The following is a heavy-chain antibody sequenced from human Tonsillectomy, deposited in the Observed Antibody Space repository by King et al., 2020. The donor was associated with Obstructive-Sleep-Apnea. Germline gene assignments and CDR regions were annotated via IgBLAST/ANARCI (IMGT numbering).Heavy chain of an antibody. CDR2: IIPIFGTA. CDR1: GGTFSSYA. CDR3: ARYYCSGGSCYSGSDDY. J-gene: IGHJ4*02. D-gene: IGHD2-15*01. V-gene: IGHV1-69*01. Sequence: VQLVESGAEVKKPGSSVKVSCKASGGTFSSYAISWMRQAPGQGLEWMGGIIPIFGTANYAQKFQGRVTITADESTSTAYMELSSLRSEDTAVYYCARYYCSGGSCYSGSDDYWGQGTLVTVSS.